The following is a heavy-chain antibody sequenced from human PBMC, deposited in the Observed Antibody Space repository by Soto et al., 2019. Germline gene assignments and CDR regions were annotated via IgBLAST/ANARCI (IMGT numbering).Heavy chain of an antibody. V-gene: IGHV1-46*03. J-gene: IGHJ4*02. Sequence: QVQLVQSGAEVKKPGASVKVSCKASGYTFTTYYMHWVRQAPGQGLEWMGIINPSGVSTSYAQNFQSRVPMTRDTSTSTVYMELSSLRSEETAVYYCGRGTCGGYSSPVYYWGPGTLVTVAS. D-gene: IGHD5-18*01. CDR3: GRGTCGGYSSPVYY. CDR1: GYTFTTYY. CDR2: INPSGVST.